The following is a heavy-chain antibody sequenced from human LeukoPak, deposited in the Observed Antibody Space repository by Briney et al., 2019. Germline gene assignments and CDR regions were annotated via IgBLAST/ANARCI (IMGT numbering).Heavy chain of an antibody. CDR1: GFTFSSYA. V-gene: IGHV3-30-3*01. Sequence: PGGSLRLSCAASGFTFSSYAMHWVRQAPGKGLEWVAVISYDGSNKYYADSVEGRFTISRDNSKNTLYLQMNSLRAEDTAVYYCARDRDSSGYPYYFDYWGQGTLVTVSS. CDR3: ARDRDSSGYPYYFDY. J-gene: IGHJ4*02. D-gene: IGHD3-22*01. CDR2: ISYDGSNK.